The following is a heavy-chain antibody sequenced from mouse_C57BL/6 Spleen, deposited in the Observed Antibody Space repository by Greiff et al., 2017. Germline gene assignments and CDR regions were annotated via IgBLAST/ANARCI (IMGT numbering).Heavy chain of an antibody. Sequence: EVKLQESGAELVRPGASVKLSCTASGFNIKDDYMHWVQQRPEQGLEWIGWIAPENGDTEYASKFQGKATITADTSSNTAYLQLSSLTSEDTAVYYCTVIYDGYSNSFAYWGQGTLVTVSA. CDR2: IAPENGDT. CDR3: TVIYDGYSNSFAY. D-gene: IGHD2-3*01. V-gene: IGHV14-4*01. J-gene: IGHJ3*01. CDR1: GFNIKDDY.